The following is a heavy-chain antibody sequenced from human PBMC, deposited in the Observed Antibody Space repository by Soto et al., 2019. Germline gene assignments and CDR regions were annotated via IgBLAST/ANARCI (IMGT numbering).Heavy chain of an antibody. CDR3: AKAPYDSSGYFVY. Sequence: GGSLRLSCAASGFTFSSYAMSWVRQAPGKGLEWVSAISGSGGSTYYADSVKGRFTISRDNSKNTLYLQMNGLRAEDTAVYYCAKAPYDSSGYFVYWGQGTLVTVSS. J-gene: IGHJ4*02. CDR1: GFTFSSYA. CDR2: ISGSGGST. D-gene: IGHD3-22*01. V-gene: IGHV3-23*01.